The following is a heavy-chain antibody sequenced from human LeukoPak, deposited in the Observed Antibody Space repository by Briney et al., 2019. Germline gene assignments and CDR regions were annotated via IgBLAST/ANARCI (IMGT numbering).Heavy chain of an antibody. V-gene: IGHV1-2*06. J-gene: IGHJ4*02. D-gene: IGHD6-19*01. CDR2: INPNSGGT. CDR1: GYTFTGYY. Sequence: ASVKVSCKASGYTFTGYYMHWVRQAPGQGLEWMGRINPNSGGTNYAQKLQGRVTITTDTSTSTAYMELRSLRSDDTAVYYCAREHKRYSSGWYDYWGQGTLVTVSS. CDR3: AREHKRYSSGWYDY.